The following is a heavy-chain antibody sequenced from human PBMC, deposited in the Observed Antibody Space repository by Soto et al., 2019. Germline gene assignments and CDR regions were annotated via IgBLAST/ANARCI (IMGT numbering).Heavy chain of an antibody. CDR1: GFTFSSYG. Sequence: QVQLVESGGGVVQPGRSLRLSCAASGFTFSSYGMHWVRQAPGKGLEWVAVISYDGSNKYYADSVKGRFTISRDNSKNTLYLQMNGLRAEDTAVYYCAKDYGDYVIDYWGQGTLVTVSS. CDR2: ISYDGSNK. CDR3: AKDYGDYVIDY. D-gene: IGHD4-17*01. V-gene: IGHV3-30*18. J-gene: IGHJ4*02.